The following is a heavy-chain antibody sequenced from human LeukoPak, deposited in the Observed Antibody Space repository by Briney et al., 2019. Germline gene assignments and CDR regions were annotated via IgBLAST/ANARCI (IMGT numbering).Heavy chain of an antibody. CDR3: ARGTGSSWLDP. D-gene: IGHD2-15*01. CDR2: INTNSGAT. V-gene: IGHV1-2*02. J-gene: IGHJ5*02. CDR1: GYTFTAYY. Sequence: ASVKVSCKASGYTFTAYYMHWVRQDPGQGLEWMAWINTNSGATKFAQEFQGRVTLTRDTSISTAYMELDRLTSDDTAVYFCARGTGSSWLDPWGQGTLVTVSS.